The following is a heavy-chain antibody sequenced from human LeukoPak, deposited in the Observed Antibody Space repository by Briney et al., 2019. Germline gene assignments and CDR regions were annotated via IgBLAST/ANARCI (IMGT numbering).Heavy chain of an antibody. CDR2: IHYSGST. V-gene: IGHV4-59*01. D-gene: IGHD3-22*01. CDR1: GDSISSYY. CDR3: ARSSSSGYFYIDY. J-gene: IGHJ4*02. Sequence: SETLSLTCTVSGDSISSYYWSWIRQFPGKGLEWIGYIHYSGSTNYNPSLQSRVTMSTDTPKKQFFMKLTSVTAADTAVYYCARSSSSGYFYIDYWGQGTLVTVSS.